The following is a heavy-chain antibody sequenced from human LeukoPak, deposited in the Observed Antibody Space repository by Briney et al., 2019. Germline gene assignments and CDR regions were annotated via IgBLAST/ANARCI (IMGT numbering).Heavy chain of an antibody. Sequence: GGSLRLSCAASGFTFDDYAMHWVRQAPGKGLEWVSGISWNSGSIGYADSVKGRFTISRDDAKNSVYLQMNSLRVEDTAIYYCARVQEYSNGSYWGQGILVTVSS. CDR1: GFTFDDYA. D-gene: IGHD4-11*01. CDR3: ARVQEYSNGSY. V-gene: IGHV3-9*01. J-gene: IGHJ4*02. CDR2: ISWNSGSI.